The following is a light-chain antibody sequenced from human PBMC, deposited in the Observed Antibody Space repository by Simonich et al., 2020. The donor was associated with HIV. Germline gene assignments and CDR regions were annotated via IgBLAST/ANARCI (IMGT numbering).Light chain of an antibody. Sequence: DIVMTQSPDSLAVSLGERATINCKSSQSVLYSSNNKNYLAWYQQKTGQPPKLLIYWASTRESGVPDRVSGSGSGTDFTLTISSLQAEDVAVYYCQQYYSTPDTFGQGTKLEIK. CDR3: QQYYSTPDT. V-gene: IGKV4-1*01. CDR2: WAS. CDR1: QSVLYSSNNKNY. J-gene: IGKJ2*01.